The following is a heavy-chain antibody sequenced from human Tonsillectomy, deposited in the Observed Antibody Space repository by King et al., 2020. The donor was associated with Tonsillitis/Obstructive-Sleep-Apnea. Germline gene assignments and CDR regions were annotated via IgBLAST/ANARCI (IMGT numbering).Heavy chain of an antibody. CDR1: GFTFTNAW. J-gene: IGHJ4*02. D-gene: IGHD5-18*01. CDR3: TTAWVDTVTGYFDY. Sequence: VQLVESGGGLVKPGGSLRLSCAVSGFTFTNAWMSWVRQAPGKGLEWVGRIKSKTDGGTTDYAAPVKGRFSISRDDSKNTLYLQMNSLKTEDTAVYYCTTAWVDTVTGYFDYWGQGTLVTVSS. V-gene: IGHV3-15*01. CDR2: IKSKTDGGTT.